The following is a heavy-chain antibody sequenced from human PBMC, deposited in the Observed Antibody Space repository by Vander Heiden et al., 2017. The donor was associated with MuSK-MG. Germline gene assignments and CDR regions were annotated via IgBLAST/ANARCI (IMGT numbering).Heavy chain of an antibody. J-gene: IGHJ4*02. CDR3: ARDKSVAGRFDY. CDR2: ISSSSSYI. V-gene: IGHV3-21*01. Sequence: EVQLVESGGGLVKPGGSLRLSCAASGYTFSSYRMNWVRQAPGKGLEWVSSISSSSSYIYYADSVKGRFTISRDNAKNSLYLQMNSLRAEDTAVYYCARDKSVAGRFDYWGQGTLVTVSS. CDR1: GYTFSSYR. D-gene: IGHD6-19*01.